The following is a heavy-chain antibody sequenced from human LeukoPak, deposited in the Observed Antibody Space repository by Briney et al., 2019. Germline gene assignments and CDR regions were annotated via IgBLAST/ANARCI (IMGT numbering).Heavy chain of an antibody. V-gene: IGHV3-30-3*01. J-gene: IGHJ4*02. D-gene: IGHD2/OR15-2a*01. Sequence: GRSLRLSCAASEFTFSNYALHWVRQAPGKGLQWVAVISYDGNTIHYADSVKGRFTISRDNSKNTLYLQMNSLRAEDTAVYYCAKDWIVHSPFDYWGQGTLVTVSS. CDR1: EFTFSNYA. CDR2: ISYDGNTI. CDR3: AKDWIVHSPFDY.